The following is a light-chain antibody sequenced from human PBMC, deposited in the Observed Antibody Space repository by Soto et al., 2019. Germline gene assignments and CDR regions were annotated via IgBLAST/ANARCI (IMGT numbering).Light chain of an antibody. Sequence: EIVLTQSPATLSLSPGERATLSCRASQSVSSYLAWYQQKPDQAPRLLIYDASNRATGIPARFSGSGSGTDFTLSISSLGPEDFAGYYGQQRSNWPLTCGGGTKVELK. CDR3: QQRSNWPLT. CDR2: DAS. J-gene: IGKJ4*01. V-gene: IGKV3-11*01. CDR1: QSVSSY.